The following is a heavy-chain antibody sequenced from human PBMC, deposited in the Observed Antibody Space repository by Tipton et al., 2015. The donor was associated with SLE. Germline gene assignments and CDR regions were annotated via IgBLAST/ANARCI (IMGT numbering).Heavy chain of an antibody. D-gene: IGHD6-25*01. Sequence: TLSLTCTVSGGSISSSSYYWGWIRQPPGKGLEWIGSIYYSESTYYSPSLKSRVTISVDTSKNQFSLRLSSVTAADTAVYYCARRGAATGLFSERDWFDPWGQGALVTVSS. J-gene: IGHJ5*02. CDR1: GGSISSSSYY. V-gene: IGHV4-39*01. CDR3: ARRGAATGLFSERDWFDP. CDR2: IYYSEST.